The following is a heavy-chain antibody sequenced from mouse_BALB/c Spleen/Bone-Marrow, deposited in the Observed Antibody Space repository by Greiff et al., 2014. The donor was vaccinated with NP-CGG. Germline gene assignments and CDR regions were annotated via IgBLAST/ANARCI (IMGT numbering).Heavy chain of an antibody. V-gene: IGHV3-1*02. J-gene: IGHJ2*01. CDR1: GYSITSGYS. CDR3: ARIYYGSSYDY. Sequence: EVKLMESGPDLVKPSQSLSLTCTVPGYSITSGYSWPWIRQFPGNKLEWMGYIHYSGSTNYNPSLKSRISITRDTSKNQFFLQLNSVTTEDTATYYCARIYYGSSYDYWGQGTTLTVSS. CDR2: IHYSGST. D-gene: IGHD1-1*01.